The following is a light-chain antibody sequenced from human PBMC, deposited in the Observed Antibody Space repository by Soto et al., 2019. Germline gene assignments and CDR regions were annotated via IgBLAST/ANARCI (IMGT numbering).Light chain of an antibody. CDR3: AAWDDSLNGV. J-gene: IGLJ3*02. V-gene: IGLV1-44*01. Sequence: QSVLTQPPSASGTPGQRVTISCSGSSSNIESNTVNWYQHLPGTAPKLLIYSNDRRPSGVPDRFSGSKSGTSASLAISGLQSEDEADYYCAAWDDSLNGVFGGGTKLTVL. CDR1: SSNIESNT. CDR2: SND.